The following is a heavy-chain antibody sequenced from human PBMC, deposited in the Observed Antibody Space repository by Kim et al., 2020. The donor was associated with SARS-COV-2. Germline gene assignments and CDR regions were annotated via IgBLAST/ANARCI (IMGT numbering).Heavy chain of an antibody. CDR2: IIPAFGSA. D-gene: IGHD2-15*01. CDR3: ARVGYCSLSGCNPGAFDI. J-gene: IGHJ3*02. Sequence: SVKVSCQASGGILNNYGVTWVRQAPGQGLEWMGGIIPAFGSAEYAQRFQVRVTITADGSTSTVYMELSSLRSEDTAVYYCARVGYCSLSGCNPGAFDIWGQGTMVTVSS. CDR1: GGILNNYG. V-gene: IGHV1-69*13.